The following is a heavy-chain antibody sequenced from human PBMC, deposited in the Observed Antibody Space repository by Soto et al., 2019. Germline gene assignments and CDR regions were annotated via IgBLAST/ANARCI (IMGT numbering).Heavy chain of an antibody. CDR1: GGSFSGYY. V-gene: IGHV4-34*01. D-gene: IGHD6-19*01. CDR2: INHSGST. CDR3: ARGRFAKKTLTTKGVAGRKLFDY. Sequence: SETLSLTCAVYGGSFSGYYWSWIRQPPGKGLEWIGEINHSGSTNYNPSLKSRVTISVDTSKNQFSLKLSSVTAADTAVYYCARGRFAKKTLTTKGVAGRKLFDYWGQGTLVTVSS. J-gene: IGHJ4*02.